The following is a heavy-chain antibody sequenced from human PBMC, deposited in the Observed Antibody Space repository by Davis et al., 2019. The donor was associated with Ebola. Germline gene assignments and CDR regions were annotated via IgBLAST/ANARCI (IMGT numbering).Heavy chain of an antibody. Sequence: GSLKISCAASGFTFSSYAMSWVRQAPGKGLEWVSAISGSGGSTYYADSVKGRFTISRDNSKNTLYLQMNSLRAEDTAVYYCAKGGVVVGHFDYWGQGTLVTVSS. CDR3: AKGGVVVGHFDY. D-gene: IGHD2-21*01. CDR2: ISGSGGST. CDR1: GFTFSSYA. J-gene: IGHJ4*02. V-gene: IGHV3-23*01.